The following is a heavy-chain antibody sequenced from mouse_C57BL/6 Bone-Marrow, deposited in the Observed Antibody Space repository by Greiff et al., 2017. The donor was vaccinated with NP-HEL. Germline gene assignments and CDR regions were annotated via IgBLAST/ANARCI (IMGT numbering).Heavy chain of an antibody. Sequence: VQLQQSGAELARPGASVKMSCKASGYTFTSYTMHWVKQRPGQGLEWIGYINPSSGYTKYNQKFKDKATLTADKSSSTAYMQLSSLTSEDSAVYYCARSPTTVVAPRYFDVWGTGTTVTVSS. V-gene: IGHV1-4*01. CDR3: ARSPTTVVAPRYFDV. D-gene: IGHD1-1*01. CDR1: GYTFTSYT. J-gene: IGHJ1*03. CDR2: INPSSGYT.